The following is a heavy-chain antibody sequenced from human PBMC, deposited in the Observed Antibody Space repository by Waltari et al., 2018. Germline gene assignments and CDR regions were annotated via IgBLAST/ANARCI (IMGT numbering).Heavy chain of an antibody. D-gene: IGHD3-3*01. Sequence: QMELQESGPRLVKPSETLSLTCNVSGDSISGSRNYWAWLRQPPGKNLQWIGSIYYSGTTYSNPSLKGRVAISVDTSRNQFSLNVNSVTAADTGIYYCARQLRFVDWIPRYFDSWGRGTLVTVSS. CDR2: IYYSGTT. J-gene: IGHJ4*02. CDR1: GDSISGSRNY. CDR3: ARQLRFVDWIPRYFDS. V-gene: IGHV4-39*01.